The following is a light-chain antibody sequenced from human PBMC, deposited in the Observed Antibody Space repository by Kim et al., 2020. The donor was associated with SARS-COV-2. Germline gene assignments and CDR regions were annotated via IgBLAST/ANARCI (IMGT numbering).Light chain of an antibody. CDR1: QSVESSF. CDR2: EAF. J-gene: IGKJ2*03. CDR3: QQYGSSPYS. V-gene: IGKV3-20*01. Sequence: WSQGDRATLSCRASQSVESSFLAWYQQNPAQAPRLLSYEAFKRVAGIPDRFSGSGSGTDFTLTISRPEPEDFAMYYCQQYGSSPYSFGQGTKLEI.